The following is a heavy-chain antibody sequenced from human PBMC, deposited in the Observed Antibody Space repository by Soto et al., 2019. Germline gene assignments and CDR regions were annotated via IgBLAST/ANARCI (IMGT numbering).Heavy chain of an antibody. CDR2: IIPIFGTA. Sequence: QVQLVQSGAEVKKPGSSVKVSCKASGGTFSSYAISWVRQAPGQGLEWMGGIIPIFGTANYAQKFQGRVTITADESTSTAYMEVSRLRSEETAVYYCAREGGRNHCGGDCYRWYFDLWGRGTLVTVSS. V-gene: IGHV1-69*01. CDR1: GGTFSSYA. CDR3: AREGGRNHCGGDCYRWYFDL. D-gene: IGHD2-21*02. J-gene: IGHJ2*01.